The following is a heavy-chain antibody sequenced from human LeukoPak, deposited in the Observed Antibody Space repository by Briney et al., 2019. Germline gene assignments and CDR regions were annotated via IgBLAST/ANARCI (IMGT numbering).Heavy chain of an antibody. V-gene: IGHV4-59*12. Sequence: PSETLSLTCTVSGGSISSYYWSWIRQPPGKGLEWIGYIYYSGSTNYNPSLKSRVTISVDTSKKQFSLKVSSVTAADTAVYYCARLVAGTAWFDPWGQGTLVTVSS. J-gene: IGHJ5*02. CDR1: GGSISSYY. CDR3: ARLVAGTAWFDP. CDR2: IYYSGST. D-gene: IGHD6-19*01.